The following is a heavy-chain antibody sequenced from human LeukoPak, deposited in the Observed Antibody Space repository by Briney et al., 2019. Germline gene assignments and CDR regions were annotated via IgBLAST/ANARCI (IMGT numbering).Heavy chain of an antibody. CDR1: GFTFSSYE. D-gene: IGHD3-22*01. CDR3: ARVPTYYYDSSGRAGPFGY. J-gene: IGHJ4*02. CDR2: ISSSGSTI. V-gene: IGHV3-48*03. Sequence: PGGSLRLSCAASGFTFSSYEMNWVRQAPGKGLEWVSYISSSGSTIYYADSVKGRFTISRDNAKNSLYLQMNSLRAEDTAVYYCARVPTYYYDSSGRAGPFGYWGQGTLVTVSS.